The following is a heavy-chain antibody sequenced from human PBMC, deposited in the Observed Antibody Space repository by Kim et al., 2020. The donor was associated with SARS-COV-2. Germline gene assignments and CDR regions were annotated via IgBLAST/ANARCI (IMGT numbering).Heavy chain of an antibody. V-gene: IGHV3-30*04. D-gene: IGHD4-17*01. J-gene: IGHJ4*02. CDR3: ASTFGVTTRDY. Sequence: GGSLRLSCAASGFTFSSYAMHWVRQAPGKGLEWVAVISYDGSNKYYADSVKGRFTISRDNSKNTLYLQMNSLRAEDTAVYYCASTFGVTTRDYWGQGTLVTVSS. CDR1: GFTFSSYA. CDR2: ISYDGSNK.